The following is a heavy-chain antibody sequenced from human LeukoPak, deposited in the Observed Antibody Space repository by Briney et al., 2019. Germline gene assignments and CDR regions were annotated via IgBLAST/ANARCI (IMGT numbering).Heavy chain of an antibody. CDR1: GGSISSSSYY. J-gene: IGHJ6*02. Sequence: SETLSLTCTVSGGSISSSSYYWGWIRQPPGKGLEWIGSIYYSGSTYYNPSLKSRVTISVDTSKNQFSLKLSSVTAADTAVYYCARVSGLLADYYYYGMDVWGQGTTVTVSS. V-gene: IGHV4-39*07. CDR2: IYYSGST. D-gene: IGHD2-15*01. CDR3: ARVSGLLADYYYYGMDV.